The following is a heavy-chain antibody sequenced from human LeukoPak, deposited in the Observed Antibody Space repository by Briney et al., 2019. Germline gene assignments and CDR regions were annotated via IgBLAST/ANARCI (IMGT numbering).Heavy chain of an antibody. Sequence: GGSLRLSCVVSGFTFNRCWMNWVRQAPGKGLEWVAHINPDGRDTYYVDSVKGRFTISRDNAQNSMYLEMNSLRVEDTAVYYCTSWGDTTAEYFQRWGQGTLVTVSS. CDR1: GFTFNRCW. CDR2: INPDGRDT. D-gene: IGHD2-21*02. CDR3: TSWGDTTAEYFQR. J-gene: IGHJ1*01. V-gene: IGHV3-7*01.